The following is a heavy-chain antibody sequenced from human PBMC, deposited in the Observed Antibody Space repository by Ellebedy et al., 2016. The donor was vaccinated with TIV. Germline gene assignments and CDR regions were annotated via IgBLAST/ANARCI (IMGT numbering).Heavy chain of an antibody. J-gene: IGHJ4*02. D-gene: IGHD4-11*01. CDR3: ARQTNSCHDY. CDR2: IRNKRDSYAT. Sequence: PGGSLRLSCAASGFTFGDSHMHWVRQAPGIGLEWLGPIRNKRDSYATAYAASVKGRFTISRDNSNNMAFLQMNSMQTEETAVYYCARQTNSCHDYWGPGTLVTVSS. V-gene: IGHV3-73*01. CDR1: GFTFGDSH.